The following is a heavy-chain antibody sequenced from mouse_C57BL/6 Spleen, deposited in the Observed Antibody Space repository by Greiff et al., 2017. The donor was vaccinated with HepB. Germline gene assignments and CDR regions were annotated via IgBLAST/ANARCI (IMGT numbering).Heavy chain of an antibody. D-gene: IGHD1-1*01. J-gene: IGHJ4*01. V-gene: IGHV1-26*01. Sequence: EVQLQQSGPELVKPGASVKISCKASGYTFTDYYMNWVKQSHGKSLEWIGDINPNNGGTSYNQKFKGKATLTVDKSSSTAYMELRSLTSEDSAVYYCERWLITTVVDYAMDYWGQGTSVTVSS. CDR1: GYTFTDYY. CDR3: ERWLITTVVDYAMDY. CDR2: INPNNGGT.